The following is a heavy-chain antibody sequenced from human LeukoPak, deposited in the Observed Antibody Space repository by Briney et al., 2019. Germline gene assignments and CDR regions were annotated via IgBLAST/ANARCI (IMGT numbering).Heavy chain of an antibody. V-gene: IGHV4-38-2*02. CDR2: IYHSGRT. CDR3: ARDRPDYYASGSYGPNYFDS. D-gene: IGHD3-10*01. Sequence: SETLSLTCAVYGGSFSGYYWGWIRQPPGKGLQWIATIYHSGRTYYNPSFTSRVTISVDTSKNQFSLKLTSVTAADSAVYYCARDRPDYYASGSYGPNYFDSWGQGTLVTVSS. CDR1: GGSFSGYY. J-gene: IGHJ4*02.